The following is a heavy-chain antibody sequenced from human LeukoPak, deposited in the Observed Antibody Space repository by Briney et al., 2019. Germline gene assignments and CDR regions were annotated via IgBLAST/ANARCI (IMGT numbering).Heavy chain of an antibody. CDR3: ARDPGGYYYGSGSYYGDAFDI. CDR2: IRSSSADT. J-gene: IGHJ3*02. D-gene: IGHD3-10*01. CDR1: GFTFTNYA. V-gene: IGHV3-23*01. Sequence: GGSLRLSCAASGFTFTNYAMSWVRQAPGKGLEWVSGIRSSSADTFYADSVKGRFTISRDNAKNSLYLQMNSLRAEDTAVYYCARDPGGYYYGSGSYYGDAFDIWGQGTMVTVSS.